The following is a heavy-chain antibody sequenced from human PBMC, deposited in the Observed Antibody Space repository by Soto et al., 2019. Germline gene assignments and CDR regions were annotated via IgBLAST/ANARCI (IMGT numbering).Heavy chain of an antibody. J-gene: IGHJ4*02. V-gene: IGHV3-23*01. Sequence: GESLKISCAASGFTFSSYAMSWVRQAPGKGLEWVSAISGSGGSTYYADSVKGRFTISRDNSKNTLYLQMNSLRAEDTAVYYCAKDQRTGEFDYWGQGTLVTVSS. CDR1: GFTFSSYA. CDR2: ISGSGGST. D-gene: IGHD7-27*01. CDR3: AKDQRTGEFDY.